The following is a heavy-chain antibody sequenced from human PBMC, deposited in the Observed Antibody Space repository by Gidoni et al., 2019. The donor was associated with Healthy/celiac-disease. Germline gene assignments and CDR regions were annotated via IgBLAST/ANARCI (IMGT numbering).Heavy chain of an antibody. CDR3: AREGYCTNGVCYSGGRYFDY. V-gene: IGHV3-11*05. D-gene: IGHD2-8*01. Sequence: QVQLVESGGGLVKPGGSLRLSCAASGFTFRDYYLSWIRQAPGKGLEWVSYISSSSSYTNYADSVKGRFTISRDNAKNSLYLQMNSLRAEDTAVYYCAREGYCTNGVCYSGGRYFDYWGQGTLVTVSS. CDR2: ISSSSSYT. J-gene: IGHJ4*02. CDR1: GFTFRDYY.